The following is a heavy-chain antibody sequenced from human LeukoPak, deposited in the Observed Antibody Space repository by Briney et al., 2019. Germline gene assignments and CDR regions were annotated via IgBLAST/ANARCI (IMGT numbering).Heavy chain of an antibody. CDR1: GFSFSSFA. CDR3: ARSMSGRYDF. CDR2: ISGDGGNT. D-gene: IGHD1-26*01. Sequence: GGSLRLSCAASGFSFSSFAMSWVRQAPGKGLEWVSTISGDGGNTHYADSVKGRFTISRDNAKNRLYLQMNSLTVEDTAVYYCARSMSGRYDFWGQGTLVTVSS. V-gene: IGHV3-23*01. J-gene: IGHJ4*02.